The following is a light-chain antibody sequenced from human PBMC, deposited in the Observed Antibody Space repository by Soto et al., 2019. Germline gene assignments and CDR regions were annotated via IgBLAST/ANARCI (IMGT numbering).Light chain of an antibody. CDR3: LQYHNLWA. CDR1: QSVSTN. V-gene: IGKV3-15*01. J-gene: IGKJ1*01. Sequence: EIVMTKSPATLSVSPGGPSPLSGRASQSVSTNLAWYQQNLGQPPRLLIYGASTRATGIPARFSGSGSGTEFTLTISSLQSEDFTVYSCLQYHNLWAFGQGTKVDIK. CDR2: GAS.